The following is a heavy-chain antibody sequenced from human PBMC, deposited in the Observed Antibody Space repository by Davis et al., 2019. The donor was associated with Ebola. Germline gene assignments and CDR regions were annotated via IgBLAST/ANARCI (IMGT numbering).Heavy chain of an antibody. CDR3: AVSQGWTSPFDY. Sequence: PSETLSLTCTVSGGSISSYYWSWIRQPPGKGLEWIGYIYYSGSTNYNPSLKSRVTISVDTSKNQFSLKLSSVTAADTAVYYCAVSQGWTSPFDYWGQGTLVTVSS. D-gene: IGHD2-2*01. CDR1: GGSISSYY. V-gene: IGHV4-59*01. J-gene: IGHJ4*02. CDR2: IYYSGST.